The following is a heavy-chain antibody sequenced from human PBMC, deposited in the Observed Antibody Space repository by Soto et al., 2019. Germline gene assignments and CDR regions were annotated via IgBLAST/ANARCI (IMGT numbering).Heavy chain of an antibody. V-gene: IGHV1-3*01. Sequence: ASVKVYCQASEYAFTSYDMHWVRQAPGQRLEWMGWINAGNGNTKYSQKFQGRVTITRNTSASTAYMELSSLRSEDTAVYYCARGGSRYWYFDLWGRGTLVTVSS. CDR2: INAGNGNT. J-gene: IGHJ2*01. D-gene: IGHD1-26*01. CDR3: ARGGSRYWYFDL. CDR1: EYAFTSYD.